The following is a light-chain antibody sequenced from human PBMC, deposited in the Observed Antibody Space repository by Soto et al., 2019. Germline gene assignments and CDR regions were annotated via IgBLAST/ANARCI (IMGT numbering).Light chain of an antibody. V-gene: IGLV2-11*01. CDR3: CSYAGSPRFG. CDR2: DVS. Sequence: QSVLTQPRSVSGSPGQSVTISCTGTSSDVGRYNYVSWYQHHPGTAPKVMIYDVSERPSGVPDRFSGSKSGNTASLTISGLQAEDEADYYCCSYAGSPRFGFGTGTKVTVL. CDR1: SSDVGRYNY. J-gene: IGLJ1*01.